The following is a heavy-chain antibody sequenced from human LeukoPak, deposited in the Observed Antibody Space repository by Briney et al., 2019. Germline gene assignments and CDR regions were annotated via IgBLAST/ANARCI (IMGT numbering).Heavy chain of an antibody. CDR3: ARSDCSSTSCYTSYYYGMDV. D-gene: IGHD2-2*02. V-gene: IGHV1-46*01. Sequence: GASVKVSCKASGYTFISYYMHWVRQAPGQGLEWMGIINPSGGSTSYAQKFQGRVTITADESTSTAYMELSSLRSEDTAVYYCARSDCSSTSCYTSYYYGMDVWGQGTTVTVSS. J-gene: IGHJ6*02. CDR1: GYTFISYY. CDR2: INPSGGST.